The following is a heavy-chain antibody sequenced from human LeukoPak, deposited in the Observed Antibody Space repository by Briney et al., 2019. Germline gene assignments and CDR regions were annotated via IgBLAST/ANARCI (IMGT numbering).Heavy chain of an antibody. CDR3: ARRAEAMHPFDY. Sequence: GESLKISCQVSGYSFTSYWIGWVRQMPGKGLEWMGIIYPGDTDTRYSPSFQGQVTISADKSINTAYLQWSSLKASDTAIYYCARRAEAMHPFDYWGQGTLVTVSS. J-gene: IGHJ4*02. CDR2: IYPGDTDT. CDR1: GYSFTSYW. D-gene: IGHD2-2*01. V-gene: IGHV5-51*01.